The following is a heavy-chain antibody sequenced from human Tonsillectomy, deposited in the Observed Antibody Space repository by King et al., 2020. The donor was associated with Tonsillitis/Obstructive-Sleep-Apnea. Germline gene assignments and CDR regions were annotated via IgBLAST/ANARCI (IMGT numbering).Heavy chain of an antibody. D-gene: IGHD3-10*01. CDR2: INHSGST. CDR3: ARGGSPMVRGVIGAFDI. Sequence: VQLQQWGAGLLKPSETLSLTCAVYGGSFSGYYWSWIRQPPGKGLEWIGEINHSGSTNYNPSLKIRVTISVDTSKNQFSLKLRSVTAPDTAVYYCARGGSPMVRGVIGAFDIWGQGTMVTVSS. CDR1: GGSFSGYY. J-gene: IGHJ3*02. V-gene: IGHV4-34*01.